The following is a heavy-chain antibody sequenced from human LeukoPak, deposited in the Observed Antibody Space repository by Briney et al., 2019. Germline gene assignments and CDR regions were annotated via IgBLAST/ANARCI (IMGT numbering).Heavy chain of an antibody. V-gene: IGHV1-69*13. D-gene: IGHD1-26*01. CDR3: ARGGVGATFVF. CDR1: GGTFISYA. J-gene: IGHJ4*02. Sequence: SVKVSCKASGGTFISYAISWVRQAPGQGLEWMGGIIPIFGTANYAQKFQGRVTITADESTSTAHMELSSLRSEDTAVYYCARGGVGATFVFWGQGTLVTVSS. CDR2: IIPIFGTA.